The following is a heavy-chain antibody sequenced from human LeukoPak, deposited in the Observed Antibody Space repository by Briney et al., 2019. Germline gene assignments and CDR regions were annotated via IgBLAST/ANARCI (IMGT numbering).Heavy chain of an antibody. D-gene: IGHD3-22*01. CDR2: ISSSSSYI. V-gene: IGHV3-21*01. J-gene: IGHJ4*02. CDR3: ARDLRSSGYYAFDY. CDR1: GFTFSSYS. Sequence: AGGSLRLFCAASGFTFSSYSMNWVRQAPGKGLEWVSCISSSSSYIYYADSVKGRFTNSRDNAKNSLYLQMSSLRAEDTAVYYCARDLRSSGYYAFDYWGQGTLVTVSS.